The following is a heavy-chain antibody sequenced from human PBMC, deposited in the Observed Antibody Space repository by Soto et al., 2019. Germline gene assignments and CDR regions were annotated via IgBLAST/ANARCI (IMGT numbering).Heavy chain of an antibody. Sequence: QVQLQESGPGLVKPSQTLSLTCTVSGGSISSGGYYWSWIRQHPGKGLEWIGYIYYSGSTYYNPSLKSRVTIPEDPSKTQSPLKLSSVTPADTAVYYWARDEIVVVPAARSIYYYGRDVGGQGTTVPVSS. CDR1: GGSISSGGYY. CDR3: ARDEIVVVPAARSIYYYGRDV. V-gene: IGHV4-31*03. D-gene: IGHD2-2*01. J-gene: IGHJ6*02. CDR2: IYYSGST.